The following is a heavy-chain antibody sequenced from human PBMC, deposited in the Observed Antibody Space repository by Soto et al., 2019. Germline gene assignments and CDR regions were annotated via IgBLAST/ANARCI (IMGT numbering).Heavy chain of an antibody. J-gene: IGHJ4*02. CDR3: ARAGDYYDSSGYLPSDY. CDR1: GGSISSYY. Sequence: SETLSLTCTVSGGSISSYYWSWIRQPPGKGLEWIGYIYYSGSTNYNPSLKSRVTISVDTSKNQFSLKLSSVTAADTAVYYCARAGDYYDSSGYLPSDYWGQGTLVTVSS. D-gene: IGHD3-22*01. CDR2: IYYSGST. V-gene: IGHV4-59*01.